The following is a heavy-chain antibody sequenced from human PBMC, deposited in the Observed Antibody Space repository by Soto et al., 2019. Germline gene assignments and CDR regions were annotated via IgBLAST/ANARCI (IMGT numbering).Heavy chain of an antibody. CDR3: ARDREDGSGTKYNWFDS. J-gene: IGHJ5*01. CDR1: GGTFGNLG. D-gene: IGHD3-10*01. CDR2: TIPIFDTT. V-gene: IGHV1-69*01. Sequence: QMQLVQSGAEVKKPGSSVKVSCKASGGTFGNLGISWLRQAPGQGLEWMGGTIPIFDTTHYAEKCRDRLSITADATSTADMSLTSLSSVDTATYYCARDREDGSGTKYNWFDSWGQGTLVTVSS.